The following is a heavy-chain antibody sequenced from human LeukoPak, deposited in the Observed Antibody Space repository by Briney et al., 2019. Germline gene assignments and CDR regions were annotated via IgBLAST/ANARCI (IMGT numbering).Heavy chain of an antibody. J-gene: IGHJ4*02. D-gene: IGHD4/OR15-4a*01. CDR3: ARGATASFDQ. CDR1: GYSSTTYW. Sequence: GESLKISCRGFGYSSTTYWIVWVRQMPGKGLEWMGIIYPGDSDTRHSPSFQGQVTISVAKSISTVYLQWSSLKASDTAMYYCARGATASFDQWGQGTLVTVSS. V-gene: IGHV5-51*01. CDR2: IYPGDSDT.